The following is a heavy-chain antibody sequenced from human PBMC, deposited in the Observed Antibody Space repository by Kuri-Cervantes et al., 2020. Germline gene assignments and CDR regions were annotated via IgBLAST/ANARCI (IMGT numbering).Heavy chain of an antibody. CDR1: GFTFDDYA. D-gene: IGHD2-15*01. CDR3: AKDLVVAATPLDY. V-gene: IGHV3-9*01. CDR2: ISWNSGII. J-gene: IGHJ4*02. Sequence: SLKISCAASGFTFDDYAMHWVRQVPGKGLEWVSGISWNSGIIGYADSVKGRFTISRDNAKNSLYLQMNSLRAEDTAVYYCAKDLVVAATPLDYWGQGTLVTVSS.